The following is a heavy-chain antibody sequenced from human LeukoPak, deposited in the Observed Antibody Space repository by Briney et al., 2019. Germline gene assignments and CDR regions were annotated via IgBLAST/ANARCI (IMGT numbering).Heavy chain of an antibody. CDR3: ARNFGNWNSIEDY. J-gene: IGHJ4*02. D-gene: IGHD1-7*01. V-gene: IGHV4-34*01. CDR1: GGSFSGYY. CDR2: INHSGST. Sequence: PSETLSLTCAVYGGSFSGYYWSWIRQPPGKGLEWIGEINHSGSTNYNPSLKSRVTISVDTSKNQFSLKLSSVTAADTAVYYCARNFGNWNSIEDYWGQGTLVTVSS.